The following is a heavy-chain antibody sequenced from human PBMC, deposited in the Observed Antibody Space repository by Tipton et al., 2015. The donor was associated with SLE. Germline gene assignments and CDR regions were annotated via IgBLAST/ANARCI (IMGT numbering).Heavy chain of an antibody. CDR3: ARASRWETVY. V-gene: IGHV3-30*03. Sequence: SLRLSCAASGFTFSSYGMHWVRQAPGKGLEWVAVISYDGSNKYYADSVKGRFTISRDNSKNTLYLQMNSLRAEDTAVYYCARASRWETVYWGQGTLVPVSS. CDR1: GFTFSSYG. J-gene: IGHJ4*02. D-gene: IGHD1-26*01. CDR2: ISYDGSNK.